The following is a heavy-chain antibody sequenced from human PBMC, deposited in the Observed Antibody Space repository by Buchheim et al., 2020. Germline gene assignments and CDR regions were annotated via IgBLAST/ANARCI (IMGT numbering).Heavy chain of an antibody. J-gene: IGHJ5*02. CDR1: GGSISSGGYS. D-gene: IGHD3-10*01. CDR3: ARDARKRITKVRGADYGGWFDP. CDR2: IYHSGST. Sequence: QLQLQESGSGLVKPSQTLSLTCAVSGGSISSGGYSWSWIRQPPGKGLEWIGYIYHSGSTYYNPSLKSRVTISVDRSKNQFSLKLSSVTAADTAVYYCARDARKRITKVRGADYGGWFDPWGQGTL. V-gene: IGHV4-30-2*01.